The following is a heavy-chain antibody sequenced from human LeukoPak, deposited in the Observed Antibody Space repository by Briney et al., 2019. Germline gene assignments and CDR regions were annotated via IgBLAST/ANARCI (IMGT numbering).Heavy chain of an antibody. CDR2: IRYDGSNK. CDR3: ARASTMVRTFFDY. Sequence: GGSLRLSCAASGFTFSSYGMHWVRQAPGKGLEWVAFIRYDGSNKYYADSVKGRFTISRDNAKNSLYLQMNSLRAEDTAVYYCARASTMVRTFFDYWGQGTLVTVSS. J-gene: IGHJ4*02. D-gene: IGHD3-10*01. CDR1: GFTFSSYG. V-gene: IGHV3-30*02.